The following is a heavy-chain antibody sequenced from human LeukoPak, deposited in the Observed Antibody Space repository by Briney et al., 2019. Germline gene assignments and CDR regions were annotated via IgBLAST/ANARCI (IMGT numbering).Heavy chain of an antibody. CDR2: ISGSGGST. J-gene: IGHJ4*02. CDR1: GFTFSSYA. V-gene: IGHV3-23*01. Sequence: GGSLRLSCAASGFTFSSYAMSWVRQAPGKGLEWVSAISGSGGSTYYADSEKGRFTLSRDNSKNTLYLQMNSLRAEDTAVYYCAKDPVGATGVDYWGQGTLVTVSS. D-gene: IGHD1-26*01. CDR3: AKDPVGATGVDY.